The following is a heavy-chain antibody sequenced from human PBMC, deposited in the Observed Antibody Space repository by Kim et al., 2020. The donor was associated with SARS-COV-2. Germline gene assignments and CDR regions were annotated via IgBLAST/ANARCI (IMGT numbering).Heavy chain of an antibody. D-gene: IGHD3-9*01. Sequence: GGSLRLSCAASGFTFSSYAMSWVRQAPGKGLEWVSAISGSGGSTYYADSVKGRFTISRDNSKNTLYLQMNSLRAEDTAVYYCAKDVYFDWFPSGLYDAFDIWGQGTMVTVSS. CDR1: GFTFSSYA. V-gene: IGHV3-23*01. J-gene: IGHJ3*02. CDR2: ISGSGGST. CDR3: AKDVYFDWFPSGLYDAFDI.